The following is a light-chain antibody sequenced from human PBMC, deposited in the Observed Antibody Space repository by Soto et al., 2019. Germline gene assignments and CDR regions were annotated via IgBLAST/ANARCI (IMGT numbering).Light chain of an antibody. J-gene: IGKJ2*01. Sequence: EIVLTQSPGTLSLSPGERATLSCRASQSVSNNSLAWYLQKPGQAHRLLIYSASSRATGIPDRFSGSGSGTDFTLTISRLEPEDFAVYYCQLYGTSPMFTFGRGTRLEIK. CDR1: QSVSNNS. CDR2: SAS. CDR3: QLYGTSPMFT. V-gene: IGKV3-20*01.